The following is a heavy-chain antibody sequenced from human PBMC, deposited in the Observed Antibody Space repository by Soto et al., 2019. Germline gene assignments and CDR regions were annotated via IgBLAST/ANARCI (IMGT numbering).Heavy chain of an antibody. V-gene: IGHV3-30*03. J-gene: IGHJ6*02. D-gene: IGHD1-26*01. CDR3: ARTRSAWSDFHYYSLDV. Sequence: HWVRQGPGNGLEWVAFISYDSTKTYYADSVKGRFTISRDNSNSALYVQMNSLTGEDTAVYYCARTRSAWSDFHYYSLDVWGQGTTVTVSS. CDR2: ISYDSTKT.